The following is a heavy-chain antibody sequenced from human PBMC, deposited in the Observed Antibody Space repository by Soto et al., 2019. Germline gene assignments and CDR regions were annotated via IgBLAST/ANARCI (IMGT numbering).Heavy chain of an antibody. J-gene: IGHJ4*01. CDR2: IYHGGTT. CDR3: ARVHVMVVAGSTFDY. V-gene: IGHV4-39*07. D-gene: IGHD6-19*01. Sequence: SETLSLTCAVSGGSISGSYYYWGWLRQPPGKGPEWIASIYHGGTTFYNPSLKSRITISVDTSNNQFSLKLTSVTAADTAVYCCARVHVMVVAGSTFDYWGHGTLVTVSS. CDR1: GGSISGSYYY.